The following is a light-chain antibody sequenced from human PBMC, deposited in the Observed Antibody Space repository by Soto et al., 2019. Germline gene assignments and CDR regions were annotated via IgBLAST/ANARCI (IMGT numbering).Light chain of an antibody. CDR3: QQLNSYPFT. Sequence: IQLTQAPSSLSASVGDRVTITCRASQVISSYLAGYQQKPGKAPKLLIYAATTLQSGVPSRFSGSGSGTDFNITISSLQHEDFATDYCQQLNSYPFTFGPGTKVDIK. CDR1: QVISSY. CDR2: AAT. J-gene: IGKJ3*01. V-gene: IGKV1-9*01.